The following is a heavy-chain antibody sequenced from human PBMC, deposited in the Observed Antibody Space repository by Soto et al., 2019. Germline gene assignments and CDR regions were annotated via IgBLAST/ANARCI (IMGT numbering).Heavy chain of an antibody. CDR1: GGSISSFTYY. V-gene: IGHV4-39*01. CDR3: ARRERYYGSPGWFDP. CDR2: VYYNENT. J-gene: IGHJ5*02. D-gene: IGHD3-9*01. Sequence: PSETLSLTCSVSGGSISSFTYYWGWIRQPPGKGLEWIGTVYYNENTYYNPSLKSRVTITVDTAKNQFSPSLRSVTAADTAMYFCARRERYYGSPGWFDPWGPGTLVTVSS.